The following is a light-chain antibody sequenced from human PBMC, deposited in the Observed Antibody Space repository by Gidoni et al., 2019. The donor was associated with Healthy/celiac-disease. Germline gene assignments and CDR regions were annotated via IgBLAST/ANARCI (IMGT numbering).Light chain of an antibody. V-gene: IGKV4-1*01. CDR1: NKNY. J-gene: IGKJ2*01. CDR3: QQYYSTPPYT. Sequence: DIVMTQSPDSLAVSLGERATINCNNKNYLAWYQQKPGQPPKLLIYWASTRESGVPDRFSGSGSGTDFTLTISSLQAEDVAVYYCQQYYSTPPYTFGQGTKLEIK. CDR2: WAS.